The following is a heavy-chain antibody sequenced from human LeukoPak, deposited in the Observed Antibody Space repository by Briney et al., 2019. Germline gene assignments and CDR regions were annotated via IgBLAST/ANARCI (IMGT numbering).Heavy chain of an antibody. CDR3: ARDLPAMVTWAVDY. V-gene: IGHV1-18*01. D-gene: IGHD5-18*01. J-gene: IGHJ4*02. Sequence: GASVKVSCKASGYTFTSYGISWVRQAPGQGLEWMGWISAYNGNTNYAQKLQGRVTMTTDTSTSTAYMELRSLRSDDTAVYYCARDLPAMVTWAVDYWGQGTLVTVSS. CDR2: ISAYNGNT. CDR1: GYTFTSYG.